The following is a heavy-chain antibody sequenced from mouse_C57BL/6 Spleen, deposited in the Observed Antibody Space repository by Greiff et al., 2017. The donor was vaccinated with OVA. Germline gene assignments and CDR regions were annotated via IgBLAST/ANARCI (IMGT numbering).Heavy chain of an antibody. Sequence: QVQLQQPGAELVRPGSSVKLSCKASGYTFTSYWMHWVKQRPIQGLEWIGNIDPSDSETHYNQKFKDKATLTVDKSSSTAYMQLSSLTSEDSAVYYCARTATMVTTYYAMDYWGQGTSVTVSS. CDR1: GYTFTSYW. CDR2: IDPSDSET. CDR3: ARTATMVTTYYAMDY. D-gene: IGHD2-2*01. J-gene: IGHJ4*01. V-gene: IGHV1-52*01.